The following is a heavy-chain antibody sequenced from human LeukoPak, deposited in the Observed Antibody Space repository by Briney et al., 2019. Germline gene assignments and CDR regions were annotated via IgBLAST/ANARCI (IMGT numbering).Heavy chain of an antibody. CDR1: GYTFTSYD. Sequence: ASVKVSCKASGYTFTSYDINWVRQATGQGLEWMGWVNSNSGNTGYAQKFQGRVTMTINTSISTAYMELSSLRSDDTAVYYCARDRLTTWGPCEYWGQGTLVTVSS. D-gene: IGHD7-27*01. J-gene: IGHJ4*02. V-gene: IGHV1-8*01. CDR2: VNSNSGNT. CDR3: ARDRLTTWGPCEY.